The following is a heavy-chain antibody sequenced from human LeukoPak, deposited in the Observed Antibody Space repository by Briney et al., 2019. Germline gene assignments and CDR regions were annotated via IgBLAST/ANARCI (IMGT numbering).Heavy chain of an antibody. V-gene: IGHV4-34*01. D-gene: IGHD3-10*01. CDR2: INRSGST. Sequence: PSETLSLTCAVYGGSFSGYYWSWIRQPPGKGLEWIGGINRSGSTNYNPSLKSRVTISVDTSKNQFSLKLSSVTAADTAVYYCARLPMVRGVISGGDWGQGTLVTVSS. J-gene: IGHJ4*02. CDR3: ARLPMVRGVISGGD. CDR1: GGSFSGYY.